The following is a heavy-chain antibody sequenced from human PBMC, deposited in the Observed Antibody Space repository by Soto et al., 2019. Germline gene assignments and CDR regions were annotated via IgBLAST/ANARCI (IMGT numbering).Heavy chain of an antibody. J-gene: IGHJ4*02. D-gene: IGHD2-8*01. Sequence: GGSLRLSCAASGFSFSNYGMHWVRQAPGKGLEWVAVISYDGSSKYHADSVKGRFTISRDNSKNTLHLQMNSLRAADTAVYYCSKDRRGGRAVLDSWGQGTPVTVSS. CDR1: GFSFSNYG. V-gene: IGHV3-30*18. CDR3: SKDRRGGRAVLDS. CDR2: ISYDGSSK.